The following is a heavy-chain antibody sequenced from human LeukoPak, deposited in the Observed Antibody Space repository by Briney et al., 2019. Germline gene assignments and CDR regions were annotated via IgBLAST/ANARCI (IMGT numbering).Heavy chain of an antibody. D-gene: IGHD6-6*01. CDR2: IYHSGST. J-gene: IGHJ2*01. CDR1: GYSISSGYY. Sequence: SETLSLTCTVSGYSISSGYYWGWIRQPPGKGLEWIGSIYHSGSTYYNPSLKSRVTISVDTSKNQFSLKLSSVTAADTAVYYCARYSSFWYFDLWGRGTLVTVSS. CDR3: ARYSSFWYFDL. V-gene: IGHV4-38-2*02.